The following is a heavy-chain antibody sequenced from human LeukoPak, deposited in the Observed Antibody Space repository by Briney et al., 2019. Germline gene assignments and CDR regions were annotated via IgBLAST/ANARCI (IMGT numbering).Heavy chain of an antibody. V-gene: IGHV4-34*01. CDR3: ARAQDNTAYFDY. D-gene: IGHD5-18*01. CDR1: GGSFSGYY. CDR2: INHSGST. J-gene: IGHJ4*02. Sequence: SETLSLTCAVYGGSFSGYYWSWIRQPPGKGLEWIGEINHSGSTNYNPSLKSRVTISVDRSKNQFSLKLSSVTAADTAVYYCARAQDNTAYFDYWGQGTLVTVSS.